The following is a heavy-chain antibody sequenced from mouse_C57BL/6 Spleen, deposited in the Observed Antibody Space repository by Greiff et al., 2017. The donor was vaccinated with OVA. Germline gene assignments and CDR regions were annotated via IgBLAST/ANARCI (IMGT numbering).Heavy chain of an antibody. J-gene: IGHJ2*01. CDR3: ARSTTTASFDY. D-gene: IGHD2-1*01. Sequence: EVQLQQSGPELVKPGDSVKISCKASGYSFTGYFMNWVMQSHGKSLEWIGRINPYNGDTFYNQKFKGKATLTVDKSSSTAHMELRSLTSEDSAVYYCARSTTTASFDYWGQGTTLTVSS. CDR2: INPYNGDT. V-gene: IGHV1-20*01. CDR1: GYSFTGYF.